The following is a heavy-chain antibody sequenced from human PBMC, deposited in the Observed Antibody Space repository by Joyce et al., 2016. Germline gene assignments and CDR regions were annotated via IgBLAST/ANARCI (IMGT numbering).Heavy chain of an antibody. Sequence: EVQLVESGGGLVQPGGSLRLSCAAAGCTFRRHWMHGVRQAPGKGRVWCSYMETDGIRTNYADSVKGRFTISRDNAKNMLHLQMNNLRAEDTAVYFCIRDRPNSWFDPWGQGTLVTVSS. D-gene: IGHD2/OR15-2a*01. CDR1: GCTFRRHW. CDR3: IRDRPNSWFDP. J-gene: IGHJ5*02. V-gene: IGHV3-74*01. CDR2: METDGIRT.